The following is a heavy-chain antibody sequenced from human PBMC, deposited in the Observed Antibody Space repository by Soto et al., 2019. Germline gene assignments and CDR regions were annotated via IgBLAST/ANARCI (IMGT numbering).Heavy chain of an antibody. Sequence: QVQLVQSGAELKKPGASVKVSCKASGYTFSHYDMNWVRQATGQGPEWIGWVNPNNGDTGYAQKFQGRVTLTTDISKTTAYMELTSLRSEDTAIYYCAKVSRKGSAIDFDYWGQGTLITVSS. V-gene: IGHV1-8*01. CDR3: AKVSRKGSAIDFDY. CDR1: GYTFSHYD. CDR2: VNPNNGDT. D-gene: IGHD3-10*01. J-gene: IGHJ4*02.